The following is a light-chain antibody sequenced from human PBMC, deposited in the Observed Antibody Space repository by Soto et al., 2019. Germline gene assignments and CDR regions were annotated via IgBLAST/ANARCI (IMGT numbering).Light chain of an antibody. J-gene: IGKJ4*01. CDR1: QSVSTT. V-gene: IGKV3-15*01. Sequence: IVRAQSPSALSVSPGERATLSCMASQSVSTTLAWYQQTPGRPPRLLIYGASTRAPGVPARFSGSGSGTDFTLTISSLEPEDLAVYYCQQRSNWPPLTVGGGTKVDI. CDR2: GAS. CDR3: QQRSNWPPLT.